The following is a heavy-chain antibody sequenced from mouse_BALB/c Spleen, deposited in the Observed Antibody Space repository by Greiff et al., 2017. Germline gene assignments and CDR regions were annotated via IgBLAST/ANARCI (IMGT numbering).Heavy chain of an antibody. V-gene: IGHV1-5*01. Sequence: VQLQQSGTVLARPGASVKMSCKASGYTFTSYWMHWVKQRPGQGLEWIGAIYPGNSDTSYNQKFKGKAKLTAVTSTSTAYMGLSSLTNEDSAVYYCTRSMPGGYLYYFDYWGQGTTLTVSS. J-gene: IGHJ2*01. CDR1: GYTFTSYW. CDR2: IYPGNSDT. CDR3: TRSMPGGYLYYFDY. D-gene: IGHD1-1*02.